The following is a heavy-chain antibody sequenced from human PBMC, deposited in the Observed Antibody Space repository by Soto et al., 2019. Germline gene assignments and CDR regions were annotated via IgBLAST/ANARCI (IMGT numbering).Heavy chain of an antibody. CDR2: ISSSSSYM. Sequence: EVQLVESGGGLVKPGGSLRLSCAASGFTFSSYSMNWVRQAPGTGLEWVSSISSSSSYMYYADPAKGGFTISRDNAKNSLYLQMNSLRAEDTAVYYCARDLMTPYYYYGMDVWGQGTTVTVSS. D-gene: IGHD3-16*01. CDR3: ARDLMTPYYYYGMDV. V-gene: IGHV3-21*01. CDR1: GFTFSSYS. J-gene: IGHJ6*02.